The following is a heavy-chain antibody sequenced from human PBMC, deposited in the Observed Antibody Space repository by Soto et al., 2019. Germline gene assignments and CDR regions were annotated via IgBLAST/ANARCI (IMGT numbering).Heavy chain of an antibody. CDR3: AMVDVYVTPSPQDD. D-gene: IGHD3-16*01. Sequence: QVQLVQSGAEVKNPGASVKVSCKASGYTFTRYGIGWARQAPGQGLEWMGWINTYNGNTNYAQNVQGRVTLTTDTPPSTAYMELRSLRSNHTAIYYCAMVDVYVTPSPQDDWGQGTTVIVSS. J-gene: IGHJ6*02. V-gene: IGHV1-18*01. CDR2: INTYNGNT. CDR1: GYTFTRYG.